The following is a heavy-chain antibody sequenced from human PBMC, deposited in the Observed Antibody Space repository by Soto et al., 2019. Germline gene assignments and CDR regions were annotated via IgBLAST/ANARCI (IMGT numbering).Heavy chain of an antibody. J-gene: IGHJ5*02. CDR2: IYYSGST. V-gene: IGHV4-61*01. CDR1: GGSVSSGSYY. Sequence: SETLSLTCTVSGGSVSSGSYYWSWIRQPPGKGLEWIGYIYYSGSTNYNPSLKSRVTISVDTSKNQFSLKLSSVTAADTAVYYCARGYCSGGSCVRSGGWFDPWGQGTLVTVSS. CDR3: ARGYCSGGSCVRSGGWFDP. D-gene: IGHD2-15*01.